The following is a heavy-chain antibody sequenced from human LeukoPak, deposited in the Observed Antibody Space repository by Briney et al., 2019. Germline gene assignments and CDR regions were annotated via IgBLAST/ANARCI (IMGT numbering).Heavy chain of an antibody. CDR2: ISWNSGSI. Sequence: PGRSLRLSCAASGFTFDDYAMHWVRQAPGKGLEWVSGISWNSGSIGYADSVKGRFTISRDNAKNSLYLQMNSLRAEDTALYYCAKDIGGTPYYYYYGVDVWGQGTTVTVSS. CDR1: GFTFDDYA. J-gene: IGHJ6*02. D-gene: IGHD3-16*01. CDR3: AKDIGGTPYYYYYGVDV. V-gene: IGHV3-9*01.